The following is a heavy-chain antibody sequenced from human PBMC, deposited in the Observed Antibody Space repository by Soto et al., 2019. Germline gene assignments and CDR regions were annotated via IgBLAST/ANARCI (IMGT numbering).Heavy chain of an antibody. CDR3: ARDEQYCSSTNCYRRWQPGASDY. CDR1: GYTFTSYG. D-gene: IGHD2-2*01. J-gene: IGHJ4*02. Sequence: ASVEVSSKASGYTFTSYGISWVRQAPGQGLEWMGWISPNSGGTNYAQKFQGRVTMTRDTSISTAYMELSRLRSDDTAVYYCARDEQYCSSTNCYRRWQPGASDYWGQGTLVTVSS. V-gene: IGHV1-2*02. CDR2: ISPNSGGT.